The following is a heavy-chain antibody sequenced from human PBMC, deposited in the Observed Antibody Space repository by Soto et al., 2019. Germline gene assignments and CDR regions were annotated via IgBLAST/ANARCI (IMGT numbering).Heavy chain of an antibody. Sequence: PGESLKISCKGSGYIFTNYWINWGLQMPVKGLEWMGIIYPGDSDTRYSPSFQGQVTISADKSINTAYLQWRGLKASDTAVYYCARHHGSPGSYFGMDVWGQGTTVTVSS. CDR1: GYIFTNYW. V-gene: IGHV5-51*01. CDR2: IYPGDSDT. CDR3: ARHHGSPGSYFGMDV. J-gene: IGHJ6*02. D-gene: IGHD6-13*01.